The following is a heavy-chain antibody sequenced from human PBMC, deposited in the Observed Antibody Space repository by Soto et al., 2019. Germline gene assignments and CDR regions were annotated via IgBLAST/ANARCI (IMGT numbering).Heavy chain of an antibody. CDR1: GFTLSGYA. CDR3: SSPGNPRDY. D-gene: IGHD1-1*01. V-gene: IGHV3-23*01. Sequence: EVQLLESGGGLLQPGGSLPPSCAPSGFTLSGYAIGWYRQSPGKGLEWVPGITGRGGSTYYSDSAKGGFTTSRDNYKNTLFLPMNSLRAEDTAVYDCSSPGNPRDYLGQETLVTVSS. CDR2: ITGRGGST. J-gene: IGHJ4*02.